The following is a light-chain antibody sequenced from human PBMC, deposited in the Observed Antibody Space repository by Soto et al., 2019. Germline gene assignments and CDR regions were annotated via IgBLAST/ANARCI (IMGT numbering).Light chain of an antibody. Sequence: DVVMTQSPLSLPVTLGQPASISCRSTQGLVYSDENTYLNWFHQRPGQSPRRLIYMISNRDSGVPDRFSGSGSGTDFTLSISRVEAEDVGFYYCMQGTHWPWTFGQGTKVEIK. CDR3: MQGTHWPWT. CDR2: MIS. CDR1: QGLVYSDENTY. J-gene: IGKJ1*01. V-gene: IGKV2-30*01.